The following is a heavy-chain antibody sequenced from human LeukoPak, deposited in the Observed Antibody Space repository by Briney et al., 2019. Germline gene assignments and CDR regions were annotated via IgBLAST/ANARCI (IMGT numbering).Heavy chain of an antibody. CDR2: ITSDGGST. J-gene: IGHJ4*01. CDR1: GFTFSTYA. D-gene: IGHD6-19*01. CDR3: VTAHSSGWYGY. Sequence: AGSLTLSCSASGFTFSTYAMHWVRQAPGKGLEYVSAITSDGGSTYYAGSVKGRFTISRDNSKNTLYLQMSSLRAEDTAVYYCVTAHSSGWYGYWGNGTMVTVSS. V-gene: IGHV3-64D*06.